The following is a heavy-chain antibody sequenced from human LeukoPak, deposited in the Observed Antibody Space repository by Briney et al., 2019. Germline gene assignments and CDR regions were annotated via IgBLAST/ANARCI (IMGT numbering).Heavy chain of an antibody. CDR1: GFTFSSYA. D-gene: IGHD6-25*01. Sequence: GGSVRLCCAASGFTFSSYAMSWVRQAPGKGLEWVSAISGSGGSTYYADSVKGRFTISRDNSKNTLYLQMNSLRAEDTAVYYCAKDQGGIAATSDYRGQGTLVTVSS. CDR2: ISGSGGST. J-gene: IGHJ4*02. CDR3: AKDQGGIAATSDY. V-gene: IGHV3-23*01.